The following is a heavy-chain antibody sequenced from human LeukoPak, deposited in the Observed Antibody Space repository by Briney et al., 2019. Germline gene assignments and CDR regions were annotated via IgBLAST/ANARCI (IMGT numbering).Heavy chain of an antibody. CDR1: GDSIFSTTYY. D-gene: IGHD2-8*01. V-gene: IGHV4-39*01. CDR3: ARLYEGKRPPDY. J-gene: IGHJ4*02. Sequence: PSETLSLTCTVSGDSIFSTTYYWGWIRQPPGKGLEWIGSIFHSGSTYYNPSLRSRVTISVDTSKNQLSLRLRSVTAADTAVYYCARLYEGKRPPDYWGQGTLVTVSS. CDR2: IFHSGST.